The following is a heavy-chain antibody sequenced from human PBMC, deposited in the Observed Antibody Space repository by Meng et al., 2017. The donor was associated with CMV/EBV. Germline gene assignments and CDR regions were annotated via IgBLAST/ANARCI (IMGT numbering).Heavy chain of an antibody. Sequence: ASVKVSCKASGYTFTGYYMHWVRQAPGQGLEWMGWINPNSGGTNYAQKFQGRVTMTRDTSISTACMELSRLRSDDTAVYYCARDSGVMTMVVTEGGWFDPWGQGTLVTVSS. D-gene: IGHD4-23*01. CDR2: INPNSGGT. V-gene: IGHV1-2*02. CDR3: ARDSGVMTMVVTEGGWFDP. CDR1: GYTFTGYY. J-gene: IGHJ5*02.